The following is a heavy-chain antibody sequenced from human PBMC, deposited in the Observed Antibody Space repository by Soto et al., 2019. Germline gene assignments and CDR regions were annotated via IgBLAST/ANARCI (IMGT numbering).Heavy chain of an antibody. V-gene: IGHV2-5*02. J-gene: IGHJ4*02. CDR2: IYWDDVQ. Sequence: QITLRESGPTLVKPTQTLTLTCTISGFSLSTSGVGVGWIRQPPGKSLEWLALIYWDDVQRYSPSLKTRLTIXXAXSXNQVVLTMTNMDPVDTATYYCAHSPCSGGTCYLFDYWGQGTLVTVSS. D-gene: IGHD2-15*01. CDR1: GFSLSTSGVG. CDR3: AHSPCSGGTCYLFDY.